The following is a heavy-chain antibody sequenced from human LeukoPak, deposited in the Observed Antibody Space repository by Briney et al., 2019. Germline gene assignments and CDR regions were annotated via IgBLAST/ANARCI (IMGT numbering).Heavy chain of an antibody. V-gene: IGHV4-39*07. D-gene: IGHD4-17*01. CDR2: IYYTGAT. Sequence: SETLSLTCTVSGGSISSSIHFWGWFRQPPGKRLEWIGNIYYTGATYYNPSLKSRVTISVDTSKNQFSLKLSSVTAADTAVYYCARLHTVTTFSDYWGQGTLVTVSS. CDR1: GGSISSSIHF. J-gene: IGHJ4*02. CDR3: ARLHTVTTFSDY.